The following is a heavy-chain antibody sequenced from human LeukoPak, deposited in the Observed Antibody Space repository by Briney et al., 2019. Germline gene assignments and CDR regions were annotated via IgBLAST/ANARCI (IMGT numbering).Heavy chain of an antibody. V-gene: IGHV3-30*02. CDR2: IRDDGSNK. CDR3: AKRVVPAADAFDT. Sequence: GGSLRLSCAASGFAFSSYGMHWVRQAPGKGLEWVAFIRDDGSNKYYADSVKGRFTISRDNSKNTLYLQMNSLRAEDTAVYYCAKRVVPAADAFDTWGQGTMVTVSS. CDR1: GFAFSSYG. J-gene: IGHJ3*02. D-gene: IGHD2-2*01.